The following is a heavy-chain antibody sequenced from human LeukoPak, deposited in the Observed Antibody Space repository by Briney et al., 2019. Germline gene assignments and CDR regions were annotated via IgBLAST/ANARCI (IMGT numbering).Heavy chain of an antibody. CDR3: ARVVYYDSSGYNNWFDP. CDR2: ISSSSSYI. CDR1: GFTFSSYS. J-gene: IGHJ5*02. Sequence: GGSLRLSCAASGFTFSSYSMNWVRQAPGKGLEWVSSISSSSSYIYYADSLKGRFTISRDNAKNSLYLQMSSLRAEDTAVYYCARVVYYDSSGYNNWFDPWGQGTLVTVSS. D-gene: IGHD3-22*01. V-gene: IGHV3-21*01.